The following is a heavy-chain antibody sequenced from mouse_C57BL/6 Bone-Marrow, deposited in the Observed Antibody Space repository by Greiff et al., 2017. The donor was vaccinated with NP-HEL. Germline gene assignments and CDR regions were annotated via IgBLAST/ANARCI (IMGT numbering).Heavy chain of an antibody. V-gene: IGHV5-6*01. D-gene: IGHD3-2*02. CDR3: AGGGLLRFPLAF. Sequence: EVQRVESGGDLVKPGGSLKLSCAASGFTFSSYGMSWVRQTPDKRLEWVATISSGGSYTYYPDSVTGRFTISRDNAKNTLYLQMSSLKSEDTAVCYCAGGGLLRFPLAFWGQRALVSVSA. CDR1: GFTFSSYG. J-gene: IGHJ3*01. CDR2: ISSGGSYT.